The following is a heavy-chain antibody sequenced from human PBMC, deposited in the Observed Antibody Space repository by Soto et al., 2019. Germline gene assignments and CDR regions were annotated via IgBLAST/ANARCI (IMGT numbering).Heavy chain of an antibody. CDR2: ISAYNGNT. V-gene: IGHV1-18*01. CDR3: ARDRGVVPAADPPPFDP. CDR1: GYTFTSYG. Sequence: QVQLVQSGAEVKKPGASVKVSCKASGYTFTSYGISWVRQAPGQGLEWMGWISAYNGNTNYAQKLQGRVTMTTDTSTSTAYMERRSLRSDDTAVYYCARDRGVVPAADPPPFDPWGQGTLVTVSS. D-gene: IGHD2-2*01. J-gene: IGHJ5*02.